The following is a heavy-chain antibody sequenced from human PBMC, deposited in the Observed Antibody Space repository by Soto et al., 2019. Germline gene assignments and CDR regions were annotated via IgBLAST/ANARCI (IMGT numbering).Heavy chain of an antibody. V-gene: IGHV5-51*01. Sequence: PGESLKISCKASGSSFSFYWIGWVRQMPGKGLEWMAIMYPDDSDIRYSPSFEAHVTISADKSTSTAFLQWSSLKASDTAMYYCATAYVYDFENSNYYRDAFDIWGQGTLVTVSS. CDR2: MYPDDSDI. J-gene: IGHJ3*02. CDR1: GSSFSFYW. D-gene: IGHD3-22*01. CDR3: ATAYVYDFENSNYYRDAFDI.